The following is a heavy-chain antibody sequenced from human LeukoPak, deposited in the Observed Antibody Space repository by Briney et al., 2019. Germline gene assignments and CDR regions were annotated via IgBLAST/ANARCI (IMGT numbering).Heavy chain of an antibody. J-gene: IGHJ4*02. CDR2: INPKSGGT. CDR3: ARRGDWNHHDF. Sequence: ASVNVSCKASGYTFTDYYMHWVRQAPAQGLEWMGWINPKSGGTNYAQKFQGRVTMTRDTSISTAYMELSSLRSDDTAVYYCARRGDWNHHDFWGQGTLVTVSS. D-gene: IGHD1-1*01. CDR1: GYTFTDYY. V-gene: IGHV1-2*02.